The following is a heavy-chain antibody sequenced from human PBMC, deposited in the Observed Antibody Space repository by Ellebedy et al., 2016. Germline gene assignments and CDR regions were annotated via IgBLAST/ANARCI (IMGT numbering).Heavy chain of an antibody. V-gene: IGHV3-23*01. Sequence: GESLKISXAASGFTFSDYAMSWVRQVPGKGLEWVSGISDSGTRTYYIDSVKGRFTVSRDNSKNTLYLQMHSLRAEDTAVYYCARAYDSSAFFFDYWGQGTLVTVSS. CDR1: GFTFSDYA. J-gene: IGHJ4*02. CDR2: ISDSGTRT. D-gene: IGHD3-22*01. CDR3: ARAYDSSAFFFDY.